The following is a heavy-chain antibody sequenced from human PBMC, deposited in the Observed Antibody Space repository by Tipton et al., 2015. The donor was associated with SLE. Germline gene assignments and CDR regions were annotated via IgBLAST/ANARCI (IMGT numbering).Heavy chain of an antibody. V-gene: IGHV4-39*07. D-gene: IGHD2-15*01. CDR2: INHSGST. CDR3: ARDLGGVTATRGYFDY. J-gene: IGHJ4*02. CDR1: GDSITSSSYY. Sequence: LRLSCTVSGDSITSSSYYWAWIRQPPGKGLEWIGEINHSGSTNYNPSLKSRVTTSLDTSKNQVSLKLKSVTAADTAVYYCARDLGGVTATRGYFDYWGQGTLVTVSS.